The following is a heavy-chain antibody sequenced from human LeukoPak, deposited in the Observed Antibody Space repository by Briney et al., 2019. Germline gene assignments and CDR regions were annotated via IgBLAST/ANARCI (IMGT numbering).Heavy chain of an antibody. J-gene: IGHJ4*02. D-gene: IGHD1-14*01. Sequence: SETLSLTCTVSGGSISSYYWSWIRQPPGKGLEWIGHIYYSGSTNYNPSLKSRVTISVDTSKNQFSLRLTSVTAADTAVYYCVRTNPWDLTYYFDYWGQGTLVTVSS. CDR3: VRTNPWDLTYYFDY. CDR2: IYYSGST. CDR1: GGSISSYY. V-gene: IGHV4-59*01.